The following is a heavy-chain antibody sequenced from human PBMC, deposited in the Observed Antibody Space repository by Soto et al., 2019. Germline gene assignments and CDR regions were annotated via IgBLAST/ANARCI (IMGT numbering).Heavy chain of an antibody. CDR2: ISTNNGNT. CDR1: GYTFSDYG. V-gene: IGHV1-18*01. CDR3: AIHRAGAYGMDV. D-gene: IGHD3-10*01. J-gene: IGHJ6*02. Sequence: QVQLVQSGAEVKKPGASVKVSCKASGYTFSDYGISWVRQAPGQRPEYMGWISTNNGNTKYAQNIQGRVTMTTDTSTSTGYMELRILRPDDTAGYYCAIHRAGAYGMDVWGQGTTVTVSS.